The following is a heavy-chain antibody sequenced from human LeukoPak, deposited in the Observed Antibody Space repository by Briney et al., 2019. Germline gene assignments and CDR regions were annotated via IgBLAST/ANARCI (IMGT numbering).Heavy chain of an antibody. Sequence: GGSLRLSCAASGFTFSSYWMHWVRQAPGKGLVWVSRINSDGSSTSYADSVKGRFTISRDNAKNTLYLQMNSLGAEDTAVYYCARGRYGSGYPIDYWGQGTLVTVSS. V-gene: IGHV3-74*01. CDR3: ARGRYGSGYPIDY. J-gene: IGHJ4*02. CDR1: GFTFSSYW. CDR2: INSDGSST. D-gene: IGHD3-22*01.